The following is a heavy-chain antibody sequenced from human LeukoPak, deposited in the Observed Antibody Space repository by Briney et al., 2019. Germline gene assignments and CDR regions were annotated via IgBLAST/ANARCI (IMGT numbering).Heavy chain of an antibody. J-gene: IGHJ4*02. Sequence: GGSLRLSCRASRFSFSDYDMHWVRQAPGKGLEWVAVISYDGSRKHYGDSVKGRFTISRDNSKNTLYLQMNCLRAEDTAVYYCARVKSDFWSGYDYWGQGTLVTVSS. V-gene: IGHV3-30*03. CDR2: ISYDGSRK. CDR1: RFSFSDYD. D-gene: IGHD3-3*01. CDR3: ARVKSDFWSGYDY.